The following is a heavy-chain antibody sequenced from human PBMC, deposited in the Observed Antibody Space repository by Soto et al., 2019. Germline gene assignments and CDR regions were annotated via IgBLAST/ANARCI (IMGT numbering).Heavy chain of an antibody. CDR1: GFKFINYS. V-gene: IGHV3-23*01. CDR3: AKDPNTDYVGAFEF. CDR2: ILGSGHTT. Sequence: PGGSLIISWAASGFKFINYSVSWVRQAPGKGPEWVSGILGSGHTTFYADSVKGRFIVSRDNSKNTLSLQMNSLRAEDTAVYYCAKDPNTDYVGAFEFWGHGTTVTVSS. J-gene: IGHJ3*01. D-gene: IGHD3-10*02.